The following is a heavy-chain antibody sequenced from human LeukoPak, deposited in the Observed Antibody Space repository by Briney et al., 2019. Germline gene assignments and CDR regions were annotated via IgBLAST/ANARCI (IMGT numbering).Heavy chain of an antibody. CDR3: AREATYRSSTSCYLDY. V-gene: IGHV3-30*03. D-gene: IGHD2-2*01. J-gene: IGHJ4*02. CDR2: ISYDGSNK. Sequence: GGSLRLSCAASGFTFSSYGMHWVRQAPGKGLEWVAVISYDGSNKYYADSVKGRFTISRDNSKNTLYLQMNSLRAEDTAVYYCAREATYRSSTSCYLDYWGQGTLVTVSS. CDR1: GFTFSSYG.